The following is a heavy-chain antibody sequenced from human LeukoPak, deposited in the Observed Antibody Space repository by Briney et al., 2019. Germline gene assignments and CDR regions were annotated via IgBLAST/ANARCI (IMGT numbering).Heavy chain of an antibody. Sequence: PGESLKISCKGSGYSFTSYWIGWVRQMPGKGLEWMGIIYPGDSDTRYSPSFQGQVTISADKSISTAYLQWSSLKASDTAMYYCARLAFVSSSGWSYYYGMDVWGQGTTVTVSS. V-gene: IGHV5-51*01. J-gene: IGHJ6*02. CDR3: ARLAFVSSSGWSYYYGMDV. CDR1: GYSFTSYW. D-gene: IGHD6-13*01. CDR2: IYPGDSDT.